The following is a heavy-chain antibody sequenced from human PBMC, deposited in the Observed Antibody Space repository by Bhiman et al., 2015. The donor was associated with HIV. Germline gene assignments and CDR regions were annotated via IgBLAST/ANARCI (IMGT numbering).Heavy chain of an antibody. Sequence: EVQLVESGGGLVKPGGSLRLSCAASGFTFSTYSMNWVRQAPGKGLEWVSSVTSSSTYISYADSVKGRFTISRDDSKNTLYLQMNSLKTEDTAVYYCTTSPAILYYFDYWGQGTLVTVSS. J-gene: IGHJ4*02. D-gene: IGHD2-2*01. CDR1: GFTFSTYS. CDR3: TTSPAILYYFDY. V-gene: IGHV3-21*02. CDR2: VTSSSTYI.